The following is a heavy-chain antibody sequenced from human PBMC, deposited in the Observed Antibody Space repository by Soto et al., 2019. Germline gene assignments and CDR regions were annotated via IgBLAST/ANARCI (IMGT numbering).Heavy chain of an antibody. D-gene: IGHD6-13*01. CDR2: MNPNSGNT. V-gene: IGHV1-8*02. CDR1: GYTFTSYD. CDR3: ARRGYSSSWYYYYYYGMDV. J-gene: IGHJ6*02. Sequence: QVQLVQSGAEVKKPGASVKVSCKASGYTFTSYDINWVRQATGQGLEWMGWMNPNSGNTGYAQKFQGRVTMTRNTSISTAYMELSSLRSEDTAVYYWARRGYSSSWYYYYYYGMDVWGQWTTVTVSS.